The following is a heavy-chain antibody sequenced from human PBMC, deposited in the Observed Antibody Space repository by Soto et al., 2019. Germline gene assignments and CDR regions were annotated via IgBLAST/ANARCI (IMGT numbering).Heavy chain of an antibody. CDR2: INHSGST. Sequence: SETLSLTCAVYGGSFSGYYWSWIRQPPGKGLEWIGEINHSGSTNYNLSLKSRVTISVDTSKNQFSLKLSSVTAADTAVYYCARRPAWVGGKSYYFDYWGQGTLVTVSS. CDR1: GGSFSGYY. V-gene: IGHV4-34*01. CDR3: ARRPAWVGGKSYYFDY. J-gene: IGHJ4*02. D-gene: IGHD1-26*01.